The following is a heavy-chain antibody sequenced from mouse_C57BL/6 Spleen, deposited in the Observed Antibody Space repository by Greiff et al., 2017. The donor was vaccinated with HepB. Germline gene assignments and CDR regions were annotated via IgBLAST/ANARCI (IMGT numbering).Heavy chain of an antibody. D-gene: IGHD1-1*01. Sequence: VKLMESGAELVRPGASVTLSCKASGYTFTDYEMHWVKQTPVHGLEWIGAIDPETGGTAYNQKFKGKAILTADKSSSTAYMELRSLTSEDSAVYYCTVNYYGSSYGYWGQGTTLTVSS. CDR2: IDPETGGT. CDR3: TVNYYGSSYGY. V-gene: IGHV1-15*01. CDR1: GYTFTDYE. J-gene: IGHJ2*01.